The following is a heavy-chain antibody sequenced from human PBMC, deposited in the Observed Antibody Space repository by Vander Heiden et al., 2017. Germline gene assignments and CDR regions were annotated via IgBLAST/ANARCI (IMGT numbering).Heavy chain of an antibody. Sequence: EVQLVQSGAEVKKPGESLKISCKGSGYSFGSYWNGWVRQMPGKGLEWMGVIYPGDSDVRYSPSFEGQVTISADKSINTAYLQWNSLKASDTAIYYCARQEIQLSFTMGRGGWFDPWGQGTLVTVSS. CDR2: IYPGDSDV. V-gene: IGHV5-51*01. CDR3: ARQEIQLSFTMGRGGWFDP. CDR1: GYSFGSYW. J-gene: IGHJ5*02. D-gene: IGHD3-10*01.